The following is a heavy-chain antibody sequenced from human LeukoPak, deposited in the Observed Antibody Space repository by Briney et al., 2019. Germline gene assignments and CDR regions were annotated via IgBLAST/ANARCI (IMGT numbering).Heavy chain of an antibody. Sequence: GGSLRLSCAASGFTFDNYAMHWVRQAPGKGLGWVSLISGGGGSTSYADSVKGRFTISRDNNKGSLYLQMNSLRTEDTALYYCAKVLGSSSWYSLGYWGQGTLVTVSS. V-gene: IGHV3-43*02. D-gene: IGHD6-13*01. CDR2: ISGGGGST. J-gene: IGHJ4*02. CDR1: GFTFDNYA. CDR3: AKVLGSSSWYSLGY.